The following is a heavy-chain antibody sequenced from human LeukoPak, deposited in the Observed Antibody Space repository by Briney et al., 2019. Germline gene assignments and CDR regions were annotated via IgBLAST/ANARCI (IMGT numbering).Heavy chain of an antibody. CDR3: AREDRSGSYPDY. V-gene: IGHV3-66*01. CDR1: GFTVSSNY. CDR2: IYSGGST. J-gene: IGHJ4*02. D-gene: IGHD3-10*01. Sequence: SGGSLRLSCAASGFTVSSNYMSWVRQAPGKGLEWVSVIYSGGSTYYADSVKGRFTISRDNSKNTLSLQMNSLRAEDTAVYYCAREDRSGSYPDYWGQGTLVTVSS.